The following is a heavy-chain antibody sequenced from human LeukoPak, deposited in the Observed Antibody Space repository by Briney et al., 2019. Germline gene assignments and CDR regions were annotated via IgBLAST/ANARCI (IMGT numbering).Heavy chain of an antibody. J-gene: IGHJ4*02. CDR1: GGSFSGYY. CDR3: ARGRQSGRGLLWFGELRADYFDY. Sequence: SETLSLTCAVYGGSFSGYYWSWIRQPPGKGLEWIGEINHSGSTNYNPSLKSRVTISVDTSKNQFSLKLSSVTAADTAVYYCARGRQSGRGLLWFGELRADYFDYWGQGTLVTVSS. V-gene: IGHV4-34*01. CDR2: INHSGST. D-gene: IGHD3-10*01.